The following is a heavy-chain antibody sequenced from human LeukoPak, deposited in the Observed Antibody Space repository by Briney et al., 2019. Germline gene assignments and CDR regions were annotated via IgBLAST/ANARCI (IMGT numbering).Heavy chain of an antibody. CDR1: GFTVSSNY. Sequence: GGSLRLSCAASGFTVSSNYMSWVRQAPGKGREWVGRINSKIDGGTTDYAAPVKGRFTVSRDDSKNTLYLQMNSLKSEDTAVYFCSADTEPRYSYTWPFDYWGRGTLVTVSA. J-gene: IGHJ4*02. V-gene: IGHV3-15*01. CDR3: SADTEPRYSYTWPFDY. D-gene: IGHD3-16*02. CDR2: INSKIDGGTT.